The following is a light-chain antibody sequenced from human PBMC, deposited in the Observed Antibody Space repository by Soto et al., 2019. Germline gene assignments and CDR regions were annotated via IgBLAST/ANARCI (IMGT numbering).Light chain of an antibody. Sequence: DVVMTQSPLSLPVTLGQPASISCRANQILVHSDGIAYFSWFQKRPGRSPRRLIYKVSNRYSGVPARFSGSGSGTDVALKISRVEAEDVGVYYCMQVTHWPITFGQGTLLEIK. V-gene: IGKV2-30*02. CDR3: MQVTHWPIT. CDR1: QILVHSDGIAY. CDR2: KVS. J-gene: IGKJ5*01.